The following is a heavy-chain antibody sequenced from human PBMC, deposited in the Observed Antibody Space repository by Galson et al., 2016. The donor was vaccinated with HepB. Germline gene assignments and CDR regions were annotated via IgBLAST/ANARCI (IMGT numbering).Heavy chain of an antibody. CDR3: ARDKRLWLV. CDR2: IKQDGSEK. Sequence: SLRLSCAASGFTFNNFWMSWVRQAPGKGLEWVASIKQDGSEKYYVDSVKGRFTISRDNAKNSLYLQPNSLRAEDTAVYYCARDKRLWLVWGQGTLVTVSS. D-gene: IGHD5-18*01. V-gene: IGHV3-7*03. J-gene: IGHJ4*02. CDR1: GFTFNNFW.